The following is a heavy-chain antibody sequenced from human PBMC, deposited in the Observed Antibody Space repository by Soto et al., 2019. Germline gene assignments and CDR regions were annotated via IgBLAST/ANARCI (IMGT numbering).Heavy chain of an antibody. Sequence: GGSLRLSCAASGFTFGSFGMSWVRQAPGRGLEWVGRIKSKTDGGTTDYAAPVKGRFTISRDDSKNTLYLQMNSLKTEDTAVYYCTTDRLYRGSYETTDYWGQGALVTVSS. CDR3: TTDRLYRGSYETTDY. CDR1: GFTFGSFG. CDR2: IKSKTDGGTT. J-gene: IGHJ4*02. D-gene: IGHD1-26*01. V-gene: IGHV3-15*01.